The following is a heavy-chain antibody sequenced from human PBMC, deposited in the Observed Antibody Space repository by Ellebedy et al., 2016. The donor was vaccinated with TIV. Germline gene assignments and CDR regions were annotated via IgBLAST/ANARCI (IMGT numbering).Heavy chain of an antibody. CDR3: TTARSGYYMGPDY. Sequence: PGGSLRLSCAASGFTFSNAWMSWVRQAPGKALEWVGRIKSKTDGGTTDYAAPVKGRFTISRDDSKNTLDLQMNSLKTEDTAVYYCTTARSGYYMGPDYWGQGTLVTVSS. J-gene: IGHJ4*02. CDR1: GFTFSNAW. CDR2: IKSKTDGGTT. V-gene: IGHV3-15*01. D-gene: IGHD3-22*01.